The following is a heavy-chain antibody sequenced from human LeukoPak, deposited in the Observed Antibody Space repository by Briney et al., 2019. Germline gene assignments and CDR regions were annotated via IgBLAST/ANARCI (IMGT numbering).Heavy chain of an antibody. D-gene: IGHD3-22*01. CDR3: ASYYDSSGYLFDY. V-gene: IGHV4-61*02. Sequence: SETLSLTCTVSGGSISSGGYYWSWIRQPAGKGLEWIGRIYTSGSTNYNPSLKSRVTISVDTSKNQFSLKLSSVTAADTAIYYCASYYDSSGYLFDYWGQGILVTVSS. CDR2: IYTSGST. CDR1: GGSISSGGYY. J-gene: IGHJ4*02.